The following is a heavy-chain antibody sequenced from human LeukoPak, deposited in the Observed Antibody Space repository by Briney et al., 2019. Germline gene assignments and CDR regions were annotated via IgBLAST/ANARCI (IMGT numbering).Heavy chain of an antibody. CDR1: GSSISNYY. V-gene: IGHV4-59*01. J-gene: IGHJ3*02. CDR3: ARATVVTAGAFDI. Sequence: SETLSLTCTVSGSSISNYYWSWIRQPPGKGLEWIGYIFYSGSTDYNPSLKSRVTISVDTSKNQFSLKLSSVTAADTAVYYCARATVVTAGAFDIWGQGTMVTVSS. CDR2: IFYSGST. D-gene: IGHD2-21*02.